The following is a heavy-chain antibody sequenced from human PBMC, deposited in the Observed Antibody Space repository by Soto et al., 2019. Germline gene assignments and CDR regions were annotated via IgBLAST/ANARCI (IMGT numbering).Heavy chain of an antibody. CDR2: IWYDGSNK. D-gene: IGHD5-12*01. V-gene: IGHV3-33*01. CDR3: AREGGEWLQCLDY. Sequence: GGSLRLSCAAFGFTFSSYGMHWVRQAPGKGLGWVAVIWYDGSNKYYADSVKGRFTISRENSKNTLYLQMNSLRAEDTAVYYFAREGGEWLQCLDYWGQGTLVTVSS. J-gene: IGHJ4*02. CDR1: GFTFSSYG.